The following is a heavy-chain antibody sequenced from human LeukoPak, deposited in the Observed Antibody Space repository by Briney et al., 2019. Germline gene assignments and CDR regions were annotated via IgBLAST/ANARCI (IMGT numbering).Heavy chain of an antibody. CDR1: GYTFTSYY. V-gene: IGHV1-46*03. CDR3: ARDRITGSGFDY. CDR2: INPSGGST. J-gene: IGHJ4*02. Sequence: ASVKLSYKASGYTFTSYYMHWVRQTPGQGPEWMGIINPSGGSTSYAQKCRGRVTMTRDTSTSNVYMEMRSLRSEATAVYYCARDRITGSGFDYWGQGTLVTVSS. D-gene: IGHD1-20*01.